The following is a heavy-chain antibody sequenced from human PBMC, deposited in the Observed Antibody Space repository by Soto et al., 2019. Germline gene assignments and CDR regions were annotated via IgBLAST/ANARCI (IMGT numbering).Heavy chain of an antibody. J-gene: IGHJ6*02. D-gene: IGHD3-3*01. Sequence: QVQLVQSGAEVKKPGASVKVSCKASGYTFTSDYMHWVRQAPGQGLEWMGIINPSGGSTSYAQKFQGRVTMTRDTSTSTVYMELSSLRSEDTAVYYCARDPRVLAWLSSTYGMDVWGQGTTVTVSS. CDR2: INPSGGST. CDR3: ARDPRVLAWLSSTYGMDV. V-gene: IGHV1-46*01. CDR1: GYTFTSDY.